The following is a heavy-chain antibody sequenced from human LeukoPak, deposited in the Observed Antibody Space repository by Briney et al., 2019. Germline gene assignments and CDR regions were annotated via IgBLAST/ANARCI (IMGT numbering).Heavy chain of an antibody. Sequence: SATLSLTCAVYGGSFNDHYWTWIRQPPGKGLEWIGYIYYSGSTNYNPSLKSRVTISVDTSKNQFSLKLSSVTAADTAVYYCARDKYGGNPPDSYYYYMDVWGKGTTVTISS. J-gene: IGHJ6*03. CDR3: ARDKYGGNPPDSYYYYMDV. CDR2: IYYSGST. V-gene: IGHV4-59*11. CDR1: GGSFNDHY. D-gene: IGHD4-23*01.